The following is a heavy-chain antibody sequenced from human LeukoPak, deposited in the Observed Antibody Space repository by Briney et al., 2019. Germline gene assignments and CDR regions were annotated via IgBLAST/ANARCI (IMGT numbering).Heavy chain of an antibody. J-gene: IGHJ6*04. V-gene: IGHV1-2*02. CDR1: GYTFTGYY. Sequence: ASVKVSCKASGYTFTGYYMHWVRQAPGQGLEWMGWINPNSGGTNYAQKFQGRVTMTRDTSISTAYMELSRLRSDDTAVYYCARDRYGGYCSSTSCYKVRGGLSPTDVWGKGTTVTVSS. D-gene: IGHD2-2*02. CDR3: ARDRYGGYCSSTSCYKVRGGLSPTDV. CDR2: INPNSGGT.